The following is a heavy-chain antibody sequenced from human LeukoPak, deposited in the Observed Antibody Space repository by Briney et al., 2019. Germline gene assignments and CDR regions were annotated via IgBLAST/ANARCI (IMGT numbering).Heavy chain of an antibody. D-gene: IGHD6-19*01. Sequence: ASETLSLTCTVSGGSISSSDYFWGWIRQPPGKGLEWIGSIYYSGTTYYNPSLKSRVTISVDTSKNQFSLKLTSVTAADTAVYYCARLYSSGWPNAEYFQHWGQGTLVTVSS. J-gene: IGHJ1*01. CDR2: IYYSGTT. V-gene: IGHV4-39*07. CDR3: ARLYSSGWPNAEYFQH. CDR1: GGSISSSDYF.